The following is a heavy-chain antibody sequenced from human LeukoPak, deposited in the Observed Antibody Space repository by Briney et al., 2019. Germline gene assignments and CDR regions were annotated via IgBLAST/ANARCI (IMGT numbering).Heavy chain of an antibody. CDR2: INSKTDGGTT. J-gene: IGHJ3*02. D-gene: IGHD6-19*01. V-gene: IGHV3-15*01. CDR3: STPLYSSAYYNAFDI. Sequence: KSGGSLRLSCTASGFTFSNAWMSWVRPAPGKGLEGVGRINSKTDGGTTDYAAPVRGRFTISRDDSKNTLYLQLNSLKTEDTAVYFCSTPLYSSAYYNAFDIWGQGTMVTVSS. CDR1: GFTFSNAW.